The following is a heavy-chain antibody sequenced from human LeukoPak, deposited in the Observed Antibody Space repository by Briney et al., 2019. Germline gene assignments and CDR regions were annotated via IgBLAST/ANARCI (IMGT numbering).Heavy chain of an antibody. V-gene: IGHV4-59*01. D-gene: IGHD1-1*01. CDR1: DDSITMYY. Sequence: SETLSLTCSVSDDSITMYYWTWIRHPPGKGLEWIGYVDHTGGTNFNPSLNGRVSISRDTTKNLFSLRLRSVTAADTAVYFWARGRVASSTWYSTYYYYFYMDVWSKGTTVTVSS. J-gene: IGHJ6*03. CDR2: VDHTGGT. CDR3: ARGRVASSTWYSTYYYYFYMDV.